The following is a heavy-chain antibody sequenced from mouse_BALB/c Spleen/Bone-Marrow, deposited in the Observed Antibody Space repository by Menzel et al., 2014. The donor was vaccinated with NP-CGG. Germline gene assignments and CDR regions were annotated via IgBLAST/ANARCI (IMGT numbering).Heavy chain of an antibody. CDR2: ISSGISYA. Sequence: EVQLVESGGGLVKPGGSLKFSCAASGFPFRSYAMSWVRQTPEKRLEWVATISSGISYAYYPDSVKGRSTISRDNATNTLYLQMSSLRSEDTAMYYCARHDDYFAWFAYWGQGTLVTVSA. CDR3: ARHDDYFAWFAY. CDR1: GFPFRSYA. D-gene: IGHD2-3*01. J-gene: IGHJ3*01. V-gene: IGHV5-9-3*01.